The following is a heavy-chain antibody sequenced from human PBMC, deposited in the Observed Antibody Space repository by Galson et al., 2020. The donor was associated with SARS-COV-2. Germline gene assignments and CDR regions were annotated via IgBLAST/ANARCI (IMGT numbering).Heavy chain of an antibody. D-gene: IGHD2-15*01. V-gene: IGHV3-48*02. Sequence: GGSLRLPCAASGFNFSSYSMNWVRQATGKGLEWISYISTSETKYYADSVKGRFTVSRDNAKNSLFLQMNSLRDEDTAVYYCARVSKGLVVVVAATDYWGQGTLVTVSS. CDR1: GFNFSSYS. CDR2: ISTSETK. J-gene: IGHJ4*02. CDR3: ARVSKGLVVVVAATDY.